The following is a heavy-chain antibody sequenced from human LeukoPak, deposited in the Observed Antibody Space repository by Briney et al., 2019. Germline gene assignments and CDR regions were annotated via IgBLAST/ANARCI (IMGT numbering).Heavy chain of an antibody. D-gene: IGHD5-18*01. J-gene: IGHJ4*02. CDR1: GGSISSYY. CDR2: IYYSGST. Sequence: SETLSLTCTVSGGSISSYYWSWIRQPPGKGLEWIGYIYYSGSTNYNPSLKSRVTISVDTSKNQFSLKLSSVTAPDTAVYYCERSRKLTQLWTDYWGQGTLVTVSS. CDR3: ERSRKLTQLWTDY. V-gene: IGHV4-59*01.